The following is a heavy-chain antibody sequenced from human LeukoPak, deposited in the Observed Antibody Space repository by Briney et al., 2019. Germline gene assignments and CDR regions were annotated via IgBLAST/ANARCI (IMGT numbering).Heavy chain of an antibody. Sequence: ASVRVPCKASGGTFSSYAISWVRQAPGQGLEWMGRIIPILGIANYAQKFQGRVTITADKSTSTAYMELSSLRSEDTAVYYCAREYSYGKSYYYYGMDVWGQGTTVTVSS. V-gene: IGHV1-69*04. CDR2: IIPILGIA. CDR1: GGTFSSYA. CDR3: AREYSYGKSYYYYGMDV. J-gene: IGHJ6*02. D-gene: IGHD5-18*01.